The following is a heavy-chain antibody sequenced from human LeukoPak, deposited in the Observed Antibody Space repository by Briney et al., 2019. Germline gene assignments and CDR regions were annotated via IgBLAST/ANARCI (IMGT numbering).Heavy chain of an antibody. V-gene: IGHV3-74*01. CDR1: GFTFSSYW. CDR3: ARGGLIVVKEKAFDI. Sequence: GGSLRLSCAASGFTFSSYWIHWVRQAPGKGPVWVSRIDSDGSTTTYADSVKGRFTISRDNAKNTLYLQMNSLRAEDTAVYYCARGGLIVVKEKAFDIWGQGTMVTVSS. D-gene: IGHD3-22*01. J-gene: IGHJ3*02. CDR2: IDSDGSTT.